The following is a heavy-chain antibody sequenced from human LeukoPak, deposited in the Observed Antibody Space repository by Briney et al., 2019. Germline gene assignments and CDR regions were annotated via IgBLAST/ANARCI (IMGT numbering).Heavy chain of an antibody. CDR1: GFTFSSYA. J-gene: IGHJ4*02. Sequence: GGSLRLSCAASGFTFSSYAMSWVRQAPGKGLEWVSAISGSGGSTYYADSVKGRFTISRDNSKNTLYLQMNSLRAEDTAVYYCAKRNNYFGRGYYVAIDYWGQGTLVTVSS. CDR2: ISGSGGST. CDR3: AKRNNYFGRGYYVAIDY. V-gene: IGHV3-23*01. D-gene: IGHD3-22*01.